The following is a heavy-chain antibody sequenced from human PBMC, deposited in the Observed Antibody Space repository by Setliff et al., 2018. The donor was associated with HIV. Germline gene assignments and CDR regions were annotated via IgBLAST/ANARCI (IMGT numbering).Heavy chain of an antibody. V-gene: IGHV4-39*07. CDR1: GGSVSSPSYY. J-gene: IGHJ5*02. Sequence: SETLSLTCAVSGGSVSSPSYYWGWIRQPPGKGLEWIGSVYNSGITFKNPSLKSRVSISVDRSGNQFSLSLTSVTAADTAVYYCAPCRHRHSNWFDPWAQGTVFTVSS. CDR2: VYNSGIT. CDR3: APCRHRHSNWFDP.